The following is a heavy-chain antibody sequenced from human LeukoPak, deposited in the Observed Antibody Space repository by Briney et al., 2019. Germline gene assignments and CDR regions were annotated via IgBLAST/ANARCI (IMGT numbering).Heavy chain of an antibody. CDR3: ARDHSLGGRDFDY. D-gene: IGHD7-27*01. V-gene: IGHV1-2*06. CDR1: GYTFTGYY. J-gene: IGHJ4*02. Sequence: ASVKVSCKASGYTFTGYYMHWVRQAAGQGLEWMGRINPNGGGTNYAQKFQGRVTMTRDTSISTAYVELSRLRSDDTAVYYCARDHSLGGRDFDYWGQGTLVTVSS. CDR2: INPNGGGT.